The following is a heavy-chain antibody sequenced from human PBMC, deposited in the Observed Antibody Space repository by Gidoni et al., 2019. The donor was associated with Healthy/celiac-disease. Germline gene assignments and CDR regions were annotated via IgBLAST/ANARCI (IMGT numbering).Heavy chain of an antibody. D-gene: IGHD6-19*01. Sequence: QVQLQESGPGLVKPSETLSLTCTVSGGSVSSGSYYWSWIRQPPGKGLEWIGYIYYSGSTNYNPALKSRVTISVDTSKNQFSLKLSSVTAADTAVYYCARGGGTGGWYFYWGQGTLVTVSS. CDR2: IYYSGST. V-gene: IGHV4-61*01. CDR3: ARGGGTGGWYFY. J-gene: IGHJ4*02. CDR1: GGSVSSGSYY.